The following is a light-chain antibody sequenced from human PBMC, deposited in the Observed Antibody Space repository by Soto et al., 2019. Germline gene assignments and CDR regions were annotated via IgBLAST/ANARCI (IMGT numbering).Light chain of an antibody. CDR2: SAS. J-gene: IGKJ4*01. CDR3: QQYYNWPTT. CDR1: HSVGSN. V-gene: IGKV3-15*01. Sequence: DIVMTQSPATLSVSPGERASLSCRASHSVGSNLAWYQHKPGQAPRLLIISASTRASDFPARFSGSGSGTDFTLTITSLQTEDFAVYYCQQYYNWPTTFGGGTKVEIK.